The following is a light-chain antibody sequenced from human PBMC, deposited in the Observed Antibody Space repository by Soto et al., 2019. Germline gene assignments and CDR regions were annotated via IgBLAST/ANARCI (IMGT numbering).Light chain of an antibody. Sequence: DIQMTQSPSSLSASVGDRVTITFQASQDISNYLNWYQQKPGKAPKLLIYDASNLEIGVPSRFSGGGSGTDYTLTISSLQPEDFATYYCQQSYRTPTFGQGTRLE. CDR1: QDISNY. CDR3: QQSYRTPT. J-gene: IGKJ5*01. CDR2: DAS. V-gene: IGKV1-39*01.